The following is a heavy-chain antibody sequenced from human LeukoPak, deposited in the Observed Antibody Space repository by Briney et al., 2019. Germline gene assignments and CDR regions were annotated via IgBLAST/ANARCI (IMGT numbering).Heavy chain of an antibody. J-gene: IGHJ4*02. CDR1: GGSISSSSYY. CDR2: IYYSGST. CDR3: ARGYGDYDLDY. Sequence: SETLSLTCTVSGGSISSSSYYWGWIRQPPGKGLEWIGSIYYSGSTYYNPSLKSRVTISVDTSKNQFSLKLSSVTAADTAVYYCARGYGDYDLDYWGQGTLVTVSS. D-gene: IGHD4-17*01. V-gene: IGHV4-39*07.